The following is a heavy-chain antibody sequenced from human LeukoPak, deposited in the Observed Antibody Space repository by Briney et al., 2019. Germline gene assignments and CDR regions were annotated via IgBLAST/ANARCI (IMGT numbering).Heavy chain of an antibody. Sequence: SVKVSCKASGYTFTAYYMHWVRQAPGQGLEWMGWINPNSGGTNYAQKFQGRVTMTRDTSISTAYMELSRLRSDDTAVFYCARDYYDSSGYGSFDYWGQGTLVTVSS. CDR3: ARDYYDSSGYGSFDY. CDR2: INPNSGGT. J-gene: IGHJ4*02. D-gene: IGHD3-22*01. CDR1: GYTFTAYY. V-gene: IGHV1-2*02.